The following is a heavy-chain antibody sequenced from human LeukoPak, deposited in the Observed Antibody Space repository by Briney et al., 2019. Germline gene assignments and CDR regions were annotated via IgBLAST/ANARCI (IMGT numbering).Heavy chain of an antibody. CDR3: ARGWAMYYYDSSGAYALDI. CDR2: IYSGGST. D-gene: IGHD3-22*01. CDR1: GFTVSSNY. V-gene: IGHV3-66*01. J-gene: IGHJ3*02. Sequence: GGSLRLSCAASGFTVSSNYMSWVRQAPGKGLEWVSVIYSGGSTYYADSVKGRFTISRDNAKNSLYLQMNSLRAEDTAVYYCARGWAMYYYDSSGAYALDIWGQGTMVTVSS.